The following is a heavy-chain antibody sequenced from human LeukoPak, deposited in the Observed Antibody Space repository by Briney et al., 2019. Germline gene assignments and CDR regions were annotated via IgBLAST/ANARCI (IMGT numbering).Heavy chain of an antibody. J-gene: IGHJ6*02. Sequence: GESLKISCKGSGYSFTSYWISWVRQMPGKGLEWMGRIDASDSYTNYSPSFQGHVTISADKSISTAYLQWSSLKASDTAMYYCARHDDILTGYYYGMDVWGQGTTVTVSS. CDR3: ARHDDILTGYYYGMDV. CDR1: GYSFTSYW. V-gene: IGHV5-10-1*01. D-gene: IGHD3-9*01. CDR2: IDASDSYT.